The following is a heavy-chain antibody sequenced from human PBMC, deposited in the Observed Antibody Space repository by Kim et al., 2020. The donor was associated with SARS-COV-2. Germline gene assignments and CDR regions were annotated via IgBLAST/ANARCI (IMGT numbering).Heavy chain of an antibody. V-gene: IGHV4-34*01. CDR1: GGSFSGYY. Sequence: SETLSLTCAVYGGSFSGYYWSWIRQPPGKGLEWIGEINHSGSTNYNPSLKSRVTISVDTSKNQFSLKLSSVTAADTAVYYCARGGYSYGYSPFDYWGQGTLVTVSS. J-gene: IGHJ4*02. CDR2: INHSGST. CDR3: ARGGYSYGYSPFDY. D-gene: IGHD5-18*01.